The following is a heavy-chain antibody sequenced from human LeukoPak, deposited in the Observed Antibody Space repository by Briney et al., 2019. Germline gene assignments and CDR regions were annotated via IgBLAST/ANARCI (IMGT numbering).Heavy chain of an antibody. CDR1: GGSISSGGYY. J-gene: IGHJ4*02. D-gene: IGHD2-8*01. CDR3: AAPAEVRMLSFDY. V-gene: IGHV4-30-2*01. Sequence: SETLSLTCTVSGGSISSGGYYWSWIRQPPGKGLEWIGYIYHSGSTYYNPSLKSRVTISVDRSKNQFSLKLSSVTAADTAVYYCAAPAEVRMLSFDYWGQGTLVTVSS. CDR2: IYHSGST.